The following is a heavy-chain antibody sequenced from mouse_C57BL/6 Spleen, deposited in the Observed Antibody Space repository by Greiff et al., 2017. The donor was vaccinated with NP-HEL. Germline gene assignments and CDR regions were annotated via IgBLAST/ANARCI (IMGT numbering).Heavy chain of an antibody. D-gene: IGHD1-1*01. J-gene: IGHJ4*01. CDR1: GFTFTDYY. V-gene: IGHV1-36*01. Sequence: EVQRVESGPVLVKPGPSVKISCKASGFTFTDYYMHWVKQSHGKSLEWIGLVYPYNGGTSYNQKFKGKATLTVDTSSSTAYMELNSLTSEDSAVYYCARWYYGSSPYYAMDYWGQGTSVTVSS. CDR2: VYPYNGGT. CDR3: ARWYYGSSPYYAMDY.